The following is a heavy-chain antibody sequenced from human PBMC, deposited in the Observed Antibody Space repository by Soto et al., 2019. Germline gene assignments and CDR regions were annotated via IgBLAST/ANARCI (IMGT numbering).Heavy chain of an antibody. J-gene: IGHJ3*02. D-gene: IGHD3-10*01. Sequence: QITLKESGPTLVKPTQTLTLTCTFSGFSLSTSGVAVGWIRQPPGKALEWIALIYWDDDRRYSSFLKSRLTITKGPPKNQVVLKIANMDPVETATYYCTHLRSYYGSGRHAFDIWGQGTMVTVSS. CDR1: GFSLSTSGVA. V-gene: IGHV2-5*02. CDR2: IYWDDDR. CDR3: THLRSYYGSGRHAFDI.